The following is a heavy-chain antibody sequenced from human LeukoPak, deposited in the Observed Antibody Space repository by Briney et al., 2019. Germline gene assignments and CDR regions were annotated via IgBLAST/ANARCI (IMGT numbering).Heavy chain of an antibody. D-gene: IGHD5-18*01. CDR2: ISAYNGNT. V-gene: IGHV1-18*01. Sequence: ASVKVFCKASGYTFTSYGISWVRQAPGQGLEWMGWISAYNGNTNYAQKLQGRVTMTTDTSTSTAYMELRSLRSDDTAVYYCARVFTATAWIQLWALDYWGQGTLVTVSS. J-gene: IGHJ4*02. CDR1: GYTFTSYG. CDR3: ARVFTATAWIQLWALDY.